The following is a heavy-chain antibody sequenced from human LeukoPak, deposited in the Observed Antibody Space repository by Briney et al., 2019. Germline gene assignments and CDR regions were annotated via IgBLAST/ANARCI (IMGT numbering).Heavy chain of an antibody. Sequence: GGSLRLSCSASGFTFSRYAMHWVRQAPGKGLEYVSAISSNGGSTYYADSVKGRFTISRDNSRNTLHLQMSSLRVEDTAVYYCVQDSSSGSYFDYWGQGTLVTVSS. CDR1: GFTFSRYA. D-gene: IGHD3-10*01. J-gene: IGHJ4*02. CDR2: ISSNGGST. V-gene: IGHV3-64D*06. CDR3: VQDSSSGSYFDY.